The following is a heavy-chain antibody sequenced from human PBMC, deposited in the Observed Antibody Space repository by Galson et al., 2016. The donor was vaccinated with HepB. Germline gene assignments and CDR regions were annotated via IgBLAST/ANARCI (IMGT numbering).Heavy chain of an antibody. D-gene: IGHD2-15*01. CDR1: GSSFTNSW. Sequence: QSGAEVKKPGESLTISCTGSGSSFTNSWIGWVRQMPGKGLEWMGIIYPADSDTRYRPSFPGQVTISADKSISTAYLQWSSLKAPDTAMYYCATLRGCSGGSCFPTQYGDFWGQGTLVAVSS. V-gene: IGHV5-51*01. CDR2: IYPADSDT. CDR3: ATLRGCSGGSCFPTQYGDF. J-gene: IGHJ4*02.